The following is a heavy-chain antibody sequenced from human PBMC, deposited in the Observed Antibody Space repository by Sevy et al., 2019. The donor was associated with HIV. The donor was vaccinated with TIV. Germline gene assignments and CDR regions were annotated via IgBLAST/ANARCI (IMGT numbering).Heavy chain of an antibody. V-gene: IGHV1-69*13. CDR1: GGTFSSYA. CDR2: IIPIFGTA. Sequence: ASVKVSCKASGGTFSSYAISWVRQAPGQGLEWMGGIIPIFGTANYAQKFQGRVTITADESTSTAYMELSSLRSEDTAVYYCARGPVRYCTNGVCYPAGFDYWGQGTLVTVSS. D-gene: IGHD2-8*01. J-gene: IGHJ4*02. CDR3: ARGPVRYCTNGVCYPAGFDY.